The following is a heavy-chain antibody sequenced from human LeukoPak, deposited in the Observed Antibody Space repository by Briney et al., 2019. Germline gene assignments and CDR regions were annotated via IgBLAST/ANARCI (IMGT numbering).Heavy chain of an antibody. D-gene: IGHD3-10*01. Sequence: ASVKVSCKASGYTFTGYYMHWVRQAPGQGLEWMGWINPNSGGTNYAQKFQGGVTMTRDTSISTAYMELSRLRSDDTAVYYCARDSDLLWFGELTYGMNWFDPWGRGTLVTVSS. V-gene: IGHV1-2*02. J-gene: IGHJ5*02. CDR3: ARDSDLLWFGELTYGMNWFDP. CDR2: INPNSGGT. CDR1: GYTFTGYY.